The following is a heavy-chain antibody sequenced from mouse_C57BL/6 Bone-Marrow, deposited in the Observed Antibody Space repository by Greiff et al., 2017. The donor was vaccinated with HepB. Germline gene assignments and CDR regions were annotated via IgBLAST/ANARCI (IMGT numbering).Heavy chain of an antibody. Sequence: EVKLMESGPGLVKPSQSLSLTCSVTGYSITSGYYWNWIRQFPGNKLEWMGYISYDGSNNYNPSLKNRISITRDTSKNQFFLKLNSVTTEDTATYYCARARGLGRLDYWGQGTTLTVSS. D-gene: IGHD4-1*01. CDR3: ARARGLGRLDY. J-gene: IGHJ2*01. CDR2: ISYDGSN. V-gene: IGHV3-6*01. CDR1: GYSITSGYY.